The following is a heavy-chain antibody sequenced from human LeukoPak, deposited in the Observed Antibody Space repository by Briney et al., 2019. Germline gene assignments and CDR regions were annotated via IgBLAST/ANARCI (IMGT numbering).Heavy chain of an antibody. CDR3: AILLTGSDAFDI. V-gene: IGHV4-4*07. D-gene: IGHD3-9*01. CDR2: ISSSGST. CDR1: GDSISYFY. Sequence: PSETLSLTCSVSGDSISYFYWSWIRQAAGKGLEWIGRISSSGSTDYNASLKSRVTMSVDTSKNQLSLKVISVTAADTAVYYCAILLTGSDAFDIWGQGTMVTVSS. J-gene: IGHJ3*02.